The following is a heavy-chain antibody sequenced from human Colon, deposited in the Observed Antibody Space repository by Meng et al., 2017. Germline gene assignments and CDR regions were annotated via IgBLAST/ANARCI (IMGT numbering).Heavy chain of an antibody. Sequence: VQLVGSGGGLVQPGGSLRLSCAASGFTFSSYAMSWVRQAPGKGLEWVSYIDSDSTTYYADSVKGRFTISRDNAKKSLYLQMSSLRVEDTAVYYCASGKSGFDYWGQGALVTVSS. CDR1: GFTFSSYA. V-gene: IGHV3-48*04. D-gene: IGHD2-8*02. CDR3: ASGKSGFDY. CDR2: IDSDSTT. J-gene: IGHJ4*02.